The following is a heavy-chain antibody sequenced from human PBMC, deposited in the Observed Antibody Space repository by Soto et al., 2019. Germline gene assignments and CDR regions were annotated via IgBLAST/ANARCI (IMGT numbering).Heavy chain of an antibody. J-gene: IGHJ4*02. Sequence: PSETLSLTCTVSGGSISSYYWSWIRQPPGKGLEWIGSIYYSGSTYYNPSLKSRVTISVDTSKNQFSLKLSSVTAADTAVYYCARRRFSELRYFDWLHDYWGQGTLVTVSS. V-gene: IGHV4-39*01. CDR2: IYYSGST. CDR1: GGSISSYY. CDR3: ARRRFSELRYFDWLHDY. D-gene: IGHD3-9*01.